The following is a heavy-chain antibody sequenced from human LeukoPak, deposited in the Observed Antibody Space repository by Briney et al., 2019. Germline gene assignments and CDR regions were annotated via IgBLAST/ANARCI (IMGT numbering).Heavy chain of an antibody. D-gene: IGHD6-6*01. CDR3: ARDMGTSYLSSFDY. J-gene: IGHJ4*02. CDR2: ISNDGSDK. V-gene: IGHV3-30*03. Sequence: GGSLRLSWAASRFAFSNYGIYWVRQAPGKGLEWVAVISNDGSDKYCADSVKGRFTISRDNSKNTLYLQMNSLRAADTAMYYCARDMGTSYLSSFDYWGQGTLVTVSS. CDR1: RFAFSNYG.